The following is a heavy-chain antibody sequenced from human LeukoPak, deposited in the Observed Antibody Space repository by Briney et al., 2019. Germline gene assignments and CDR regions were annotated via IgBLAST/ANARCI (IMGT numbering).Heavy chain of an antibody. CDR1: GFTVNSNY. CDR3: ARLSYYYDSSGYLLDY. J-gene: IGHJ4*02. V-gene: IGHV3-53*01. Sequence: GGSLRLSCAASGFTVNSNYMSWVRQAPGKGLERVSIIYKDGRTYYADSVKGRFTISRDNSRNMLYLQMNSLRAEDTAVYYCARLSYYYDSSGYLLDYWGQGTLVTVSS. D-gene: IGHD3-22*01. CDR2: IYKDGRT.